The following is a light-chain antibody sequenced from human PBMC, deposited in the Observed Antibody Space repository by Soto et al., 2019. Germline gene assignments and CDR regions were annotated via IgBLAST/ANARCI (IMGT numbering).Light chain of an antibody. CDR3: HQYDSWT. Sequence: EIVLLQSPGTLSLSPGERSTPSCRASQSFKSIYLAWYQQKTGQAPRLLIYGASSRATGIPDRFSGSGSGTDFTLTISRLEPEDFAVYYCHQYDSWTFGQGTKVDI. V-gene: IGKV3-20*01. J-gene: IGKJ1*01. CDR1: QSFKSIY. CDR2: GAS.